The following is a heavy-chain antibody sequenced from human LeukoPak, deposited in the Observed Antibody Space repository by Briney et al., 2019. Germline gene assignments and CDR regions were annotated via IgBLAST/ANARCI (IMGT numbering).Heavy chain of an antibody. V-gene: IGHV3-23*01. CDR2: ISGSGLRT. D-gene: IGHD2-21*01. J-gene: IGHJ4*02. CDR1: GFTFSSYA. CDR3: AKVRNCGGDCYDN. Sequence: PGGSLRLSCAASGFTFSSYARSWVRQAPGKGLEWISGISGSGLRTYYADSVKGRFTISRDNSKNTLYVQMNSLRAEDTAVYYCAKVRNCGGDCYDNWGQGTLVTVSS.